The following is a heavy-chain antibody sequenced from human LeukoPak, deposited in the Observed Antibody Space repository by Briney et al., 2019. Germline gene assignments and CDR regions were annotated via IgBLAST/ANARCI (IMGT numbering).Heavy chain of an antibody. V-gene: IGHV1-69*05. CDR2: IIPIFGTA. Sequence: SVKVSCKASGGTFSSHAISWVRQAPGQGLEWMGGIIPIFGTANYAQKFQGRVTITTDESTSTAYMELSSLRSEDTAVYYCASGYDSSGYYHYWGQGTLVTVSS. J-gene: IGHJ4*02. CDR3: ASGYDSSGYYHY. D-gene: IGHD3-22*01. CDR1: GGTFSSHA.